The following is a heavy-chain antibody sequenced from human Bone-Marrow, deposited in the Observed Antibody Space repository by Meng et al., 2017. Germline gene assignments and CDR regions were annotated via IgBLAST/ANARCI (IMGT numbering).Heavy chain of an antibody. J-gene: IGHJ4*02. CDR3: ARATQDRIVVVPAAIDYFDY. CDR1: GYSISSGYY. V-gene: IGHV4-38-2*02. CDR2: IYHSGST. Sequence: GSLRLSCTVSGYSISSGYYWGWIRQPPGKGLEWIGTIYHSGSTYYSPSLKSRVTISVDSSKNQFPLKLSSVTAADTAVYYCARATQDRIVVVPAAIDYFDYWGQGTLVTVSS. D-gene: IGHD2-2*01.